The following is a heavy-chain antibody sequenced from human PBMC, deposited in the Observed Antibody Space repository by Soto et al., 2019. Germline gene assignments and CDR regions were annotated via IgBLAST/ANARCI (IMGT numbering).Heavy chain of an antibody. CDR2: ISAHNGNT. CDR3: ARGRYGDY. V-gene: IGHV1-18*01. Sequence: QVHLVQSGAEVKKPGASVKVSCKASGYTFTSYGITWVRQAPGQGLEWMGWISAHNGNTDYAQKLQGRVIVTRDTSPSTAYMELTTLRSYDTAVYYCARGRYGDYWGQGALVTVSS. CDR1: GYTFTSYG. D-gene: IGHD1-1*01. J-gene: IGHJ4*02.